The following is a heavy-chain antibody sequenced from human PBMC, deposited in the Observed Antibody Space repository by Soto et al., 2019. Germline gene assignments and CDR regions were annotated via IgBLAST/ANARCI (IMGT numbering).Heavy chain of an antibody. V-gene: IGHV1-18*01. CDR1: GYTFTSYG. D-gene: IGHD3-22*01. CDR3: ARLYDSSGYTWYFDL. Sequence: ASVKVSCKASGYTFTSYGISWVRQAPGQGLEWMGWISAYNGNTNYAQKLQGRVTMTTDTSTSTAYMELRSLRSDDTAVYYCARLYDSSGYTWYFDLWGQGTRVTVSS. J-gene: IGHJ2*01. CDR2: ISAYNGNT.